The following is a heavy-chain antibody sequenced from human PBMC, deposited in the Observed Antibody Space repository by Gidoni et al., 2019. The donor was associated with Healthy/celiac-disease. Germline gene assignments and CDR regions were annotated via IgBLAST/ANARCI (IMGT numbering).Heavy chain of an antibody. CDR2: ISAYNSNT. J-gene: IGHJ4*02. V-gene: IGHV1-18*01. CDR3: ARGGVLEWLLSTQASYFDY. Sequence: QVQLVLSGAEVKKPGASVKVSCKASVSTFTSYGICWVRQAPGQRLEWMGWISAYNSNTNYAQKHQGRVTMTTDTSTSTAYMELRSLRSDDTAVYYCARGGVLEWLLSTQASYFDYWGQGTLVTVSS. D-gene: IGHD3-3*01. CDR1: VSTFTSYG.